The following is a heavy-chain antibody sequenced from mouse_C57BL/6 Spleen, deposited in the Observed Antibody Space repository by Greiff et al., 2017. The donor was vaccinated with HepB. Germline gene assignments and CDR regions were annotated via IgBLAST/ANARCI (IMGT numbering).Heavy chain of an antibody. CDR3: ARDPTSVWAMDD. Sequence: QVQLQQPGAELVKPGASVKLSCKASGYTFTSYWMHWVKQRPGQGLEWIGMIHPNSGSTNYNEKFKSKATLTADKSSSTAYMQLSMLTSEDSAVYYSARDPTSVWAMDDWGQGTSVTVSS. V-gene: IGHV1-64*01. CDR2: IHPNSGST. D-gene: IGHD2-10*01. J-gene: IGHJ4*01. CDR1: GYTFTSYW.